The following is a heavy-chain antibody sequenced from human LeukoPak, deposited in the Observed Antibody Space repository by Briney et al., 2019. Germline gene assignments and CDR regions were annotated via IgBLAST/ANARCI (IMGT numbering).Heavy chain of an antibody. Sequence: ASVKVSCKASGYTFTSYGISWVRQAPGQGVEWMGWISAYNGNTNYAQKLQGRVTMTTDTSTSTAYMELRSLRSDDTAVYYCARQYSASNVWGSYSITDYFDYWGREPWSPSPQ. CDR1: GYTFTSYG. CDR3: ARQYSASNVWGSYSITDYFDY. CDR2: ISAYNGNT. V-gene: IGHV1-18*01. J-gene: IGHJ4*02. D-gene: IGHD3-16*01.